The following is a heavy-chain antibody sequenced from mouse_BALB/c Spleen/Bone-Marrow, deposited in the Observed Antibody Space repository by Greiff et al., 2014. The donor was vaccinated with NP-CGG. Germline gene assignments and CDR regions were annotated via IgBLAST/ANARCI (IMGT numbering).Heavy chain of an antibody. V-gene: IGHV1-87*01. CDR1: GYNFTTHW. D-gene: IGHD1-2*01. J-gene: IGHJ1*01. CDR2: IYPGDGDT. CDR3: ARGDYGCHRYCDD. Sequence: QVQLQQPGAELARPGASVKLSCKASGYNFTTHWMQWVKQRPGQGLEWIGAIYPGDGDTRYTQKFKGKATLTADKSSSTAYMQLSSIASDDSAVYYCARGDYGCHRYCDDWGAGTTVTVSA.